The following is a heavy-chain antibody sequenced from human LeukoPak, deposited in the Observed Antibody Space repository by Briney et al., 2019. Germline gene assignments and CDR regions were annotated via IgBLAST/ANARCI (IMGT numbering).Heavy chain of an antibody. J-gene: IGHJ4*02. CDR2: IKQDGSEK. CDR1: GFTFSSYS. CDR3: ARTLIITMVRGAFDY. D-gene: IGHD3-10*01. Sequence: GGSLRLSCAASGFTFSSYSMNWVRQAPGKGLEWVANIKQDGSEKYYVDSVKGRFTISRDNAKNSLYLQMNSLRAEDTAVYYCARTLIITMVRGAFDYWGQGTLVTVSS. V-gene: IGHV3-7*01.